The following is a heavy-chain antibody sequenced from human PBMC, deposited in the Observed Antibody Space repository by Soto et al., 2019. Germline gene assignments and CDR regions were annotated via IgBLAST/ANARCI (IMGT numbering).Heavy chain of an antibody. CDR1: GYSFTSYW. CDR2: IDPSDSYT. J-gene: IGHJ6*02. D-gene: IGHD3-9*01. V-gene: IGHV5-10-1*01. Sequence: GESLKISCKGSGYSFTSYWISWVRQMPGKGLEWMGRIDPSDSYTNYSPSFQGHVTISADKSISTAYLQWSSLKASDTAMYYCARHTPYYDILTGYSLYYYYGMDVWGQGTTVTVSS. CDR3: ARHTPYYDILTGYSLYYYYGMDV.